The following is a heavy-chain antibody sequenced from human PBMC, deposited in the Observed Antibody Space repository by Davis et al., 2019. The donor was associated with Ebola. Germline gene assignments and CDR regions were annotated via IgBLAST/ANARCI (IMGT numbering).Heavy chain of an antibody. J-gene: IGHJ4*02. D-gene: IGHD2-15*01. CDR3: ARGQAPEVAAPYFDY. V-gene: IGHV4-30-4*08. Sequence: LRLSCTPSGGSITSGDHYWSWIRQPPGKGLEWIGYIYWIGSTYYNPSLKSRVTMSVDTSKNQFSLKLSSVTAADTAVYYCARGQAPEVAAPYFDYWGQGTLVTVSS. CDR2: IYWIGST. CDR1: GGSITSGDHY.